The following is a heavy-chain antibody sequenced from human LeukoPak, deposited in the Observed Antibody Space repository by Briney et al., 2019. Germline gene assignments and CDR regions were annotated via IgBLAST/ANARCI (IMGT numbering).Heavy chain of an antibody. Sequence: GALAKVSCKASGYTFSSYDINWVRQATGQGLEWMGWMNPNSGNTGYAQKFQGRVTMTRNTSISTAYMELSSLRSEDTAVYYCARSSSSGWYGWFDPWGQGTLVTVSS. V-gene: IGHV1-8*01. CDR3: ARSSSSGWYGWFDP. D-gene: IGHD6-19*01. CDR1: GYTFSSYD. CDR2: MNPNSGNT. J-gene: IGHJ5*02.